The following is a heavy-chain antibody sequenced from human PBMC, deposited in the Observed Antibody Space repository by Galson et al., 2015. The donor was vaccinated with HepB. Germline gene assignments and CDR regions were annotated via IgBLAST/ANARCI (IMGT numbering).Heavy chain of an antibody. CDR3: AKQATITDAFDI. CDR2: INPSGGRT. CDR1: GYSFSSYY. J-gene: IGHJ3*02. V-gene: IGHV1-46*01. Sequence: SVKVSCKAFGYSFSSYYMHWVRQAPGQGLEWMGIINPSGGRTSNAQKFQGRVTMTRDTSTSTVYMELSSLRSEDTAVYYCAKQATITDAFDIWGQGTMVTVSS. D-gene: IGHD5-24*01.